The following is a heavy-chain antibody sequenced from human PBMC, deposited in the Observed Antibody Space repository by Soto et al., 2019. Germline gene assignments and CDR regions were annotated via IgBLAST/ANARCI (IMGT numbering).Heavy chain of an antibody. CDR3: ARDNGMAGSFDP. V-gene: IGHV3-23*01. D-gene: IGHD2-8*01. CDR1: GFTFSSFV. J-gene: IGHJ5*02. CDR2: IGGRDGAT. Sequence: EVQLLESGGGLVQPGGSLRLSCAASGFTFSSFVMGWVRQAPGKGLEWVSAIGGRDGATYYPDSVKGRFTISRDNAKNSLYLQMNTLRDEDTAVYYCARDNGMAGSFDPWGQGTLVTVSS.